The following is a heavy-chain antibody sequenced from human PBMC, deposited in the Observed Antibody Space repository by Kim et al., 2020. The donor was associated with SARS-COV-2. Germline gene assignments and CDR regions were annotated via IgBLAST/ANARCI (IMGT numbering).Heavy chain of an antibody. CDR1: GFTFSSYG. CDR2: IWYDGSNK. CDR3: AKDGTGYYDSSGYQRYFDY. J-gene: IGHJ4*02. D-gene: IGHD3-22*01. V-gene: IGHV3-33*06. Sequence: GGSLRLSCAASGFTFSSYGMHWVRQAPGKGLEWVAVIWYDGSNKYYADSVKGRFTISRDNSKNTLYLQMNSLRAEDTAVYYCAKDGTGYYDSSGYQRYFDYWGQGTLVTVSS.